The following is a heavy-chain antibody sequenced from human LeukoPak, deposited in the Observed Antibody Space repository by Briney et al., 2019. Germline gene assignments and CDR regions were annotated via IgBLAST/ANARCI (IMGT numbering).Heavy chain of an antibody. D-gene: IGHD4-23*01. J-gene: IGHJ4*02. V-gene: IGHV4-61*02. CDR2: IYTGGST. Sequence: PSETLSLTCTVSGGSISSGSYYWSWIRQPAGKGLEWIGRIYTGGSTNYNPSHKSRVTISVDTSKNQFSLKLSSVTAADTAVYYCARDGGNSYLYYWGQGTLVTVSS. CDR1: GGSISSGSYY. CDR3: ARDGGNSYLYY.